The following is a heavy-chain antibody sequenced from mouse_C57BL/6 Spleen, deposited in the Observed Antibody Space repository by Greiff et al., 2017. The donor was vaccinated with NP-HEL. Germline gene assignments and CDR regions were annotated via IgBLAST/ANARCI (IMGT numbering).Heavy chain of an antibody. CDR2: IHPNSGST. J-gene: IGHJ3*01. V-gene: IGHV1-64*01. D-gene: IGHD4-1*01. Sequence: VQLQQSGAELVKPGASVKLSCKASGYTFTSYWMHWVKQRPGQGLEWIGMIHPNSGSTNYNEKFKSKATLTVDKSSSTAYMQLSSLTSEDSAVYYCARGGLGPLFAYWGQGTLVTVSA. CDR3: ARGGLGPLFAY. CDR1: GYTFTSYW.